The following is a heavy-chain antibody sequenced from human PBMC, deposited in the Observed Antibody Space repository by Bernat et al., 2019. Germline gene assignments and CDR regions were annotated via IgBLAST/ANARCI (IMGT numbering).Heavy chain of an antibody. Sequence: QVQLVESGGGVVQPGMSLRLSCAASGFAFSSYGMHWVRQAPGKGLECVAVISYDGSNKYYADSVKGRFTISRDNSKNTLYLQMNSLRAEDTAVYYCAKGWYYYDSSGYSLTYWGQGTLVTVSS. CDR2: ISYDGSNK. CDR3: AKGWYYYDSSGYSLTY. J-gene: IGHJ4*02. D-gene: IGHD3-22*01. V-gene: IGHV3-30*18. CDR1: GFAFSSYG.